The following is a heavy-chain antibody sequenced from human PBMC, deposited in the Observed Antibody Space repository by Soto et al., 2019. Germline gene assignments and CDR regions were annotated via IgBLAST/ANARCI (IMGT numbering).Heavy chain of an antibody. J-gene: IGHJ3*02. D-gene: IGHD6-19*01. CDR1: GGSISSYY. V-gene: IGHV4-59*08. CDR2: IYYSGST. Sequence: SETLSLTCTVSGGSISSYYWSWIRQPPGKGLEWIGYIYYSGSTNYNPSLKSRVTISVDTSKNQFSLKLSSVTAADTAVYYCARHSVAAGHDAFDIWGQGTMVTVSS. CDR3: ARHSVAAGHDAFDI.